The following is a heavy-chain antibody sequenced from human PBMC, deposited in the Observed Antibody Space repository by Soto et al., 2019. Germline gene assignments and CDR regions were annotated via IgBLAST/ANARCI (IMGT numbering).Heavy chain of an antibody. CDR3: ARVSATGWHVNGRDYFDY. J-gene: IGHJ4*02. Sequence: GGSLRLSCAPSAVTCTNYHISSIPQPPGKGLEWVSDISSSFLSSHYADFVKGRFTISRDNARNSLFLQMNSLSAEDTAVYYCARVSATGWHVNGRDYFDYWGQGALVTVSS. CDR2: ISSSFLSS. D-gene: IGHD6-19*01. V-gene: IGHV3-11*01. CDR1: AVTCTNYH.